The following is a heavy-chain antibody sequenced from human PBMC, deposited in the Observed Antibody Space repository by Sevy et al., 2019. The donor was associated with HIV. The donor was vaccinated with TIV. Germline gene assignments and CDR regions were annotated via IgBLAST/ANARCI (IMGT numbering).Heavy chain of an antibody. CDR2: ISAYNGNT. CDR1: GYTFTSYG. V-gene: IGHV1-18*01. J-gene: IGHJ5*02. Sequence: ASVKVSYKASGYTFTSYGISWVRQAPGQGLEWMGWISAYNGNTNYAQKLQGRVTMTTDTSTSTAYMELRSLRSDDTAVYYCARDFFTMIVVVSSHRYNWFDPWGQGTLVTVSS. D-gene: IGHD3-22*01. CDR3: ARDFFTMIVVVSSHRYNWFDP.